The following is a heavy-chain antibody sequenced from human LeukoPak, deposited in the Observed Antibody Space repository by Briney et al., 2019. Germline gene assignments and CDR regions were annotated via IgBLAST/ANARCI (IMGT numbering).Heavy chain of an antibody. CDR1: GGSFSGYY. CDR3: ARDRYRYCSSTSCYSYYYYYGMDV. CDR2: INHSGST. D-gene: IGHD2-2*02. Sequence: PSETLSLTCAVYGGSFSGYYWSWIRQPPGKGLEWIGEINHSGSTYYNPSLKSRVTISVDTSKNQFSLKLSSVTAADTAVYYCARDRYRYCSSTSCYSYYYYYGMDVWGQGTTVTVSS. J-gene: IGHJ6*02. V-gene: IGHV4-34*09.